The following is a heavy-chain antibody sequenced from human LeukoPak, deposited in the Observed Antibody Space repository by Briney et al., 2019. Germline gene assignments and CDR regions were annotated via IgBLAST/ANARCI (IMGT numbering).Heavy chain of an antibody. D-gene: IGHD3-22*01. V-gene: IGHV1-8*02. CDR1: GYTFTSYG. J-gene: IGHJ6*02. CDR2: MNPTSGKA. CDR3: ARDFFDGHGYTFYYYGMDV. Sequence: GASVKVSCKASGYTFTSYGINWVRQAPGQGLEWMGWMNPTSGKAGFAQRFQGRVSMTRNISISTAYMELSSLRSEDTAVYYCARDFFDGHGYTFYYYGMDVWGQGTTVTVSS.